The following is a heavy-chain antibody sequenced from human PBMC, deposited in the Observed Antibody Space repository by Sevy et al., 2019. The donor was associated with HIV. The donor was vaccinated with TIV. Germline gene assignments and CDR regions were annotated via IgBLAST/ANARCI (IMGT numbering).Heavy chain of an antibody. CDR1: GFTFSSYE. J-gene: IGHJ6*02. D-gene: IGHD2-2*01. CDR3: AARTPPAAISSWDPNYYYYYGMDV. CDR2: ISSSGSTI. V-gene: IGHV3-48*03. Sequence: GGSLRLSCAASGFTFSSYEMNWVRQAPGKGLEWVSYISSSGSTIYYADSVKGRFTISRDNAKNSLYLQMNSLRAEDTAVYYCAARTPPAAISSWDPNYYYYYGMDVWGQWTTVTVSS.